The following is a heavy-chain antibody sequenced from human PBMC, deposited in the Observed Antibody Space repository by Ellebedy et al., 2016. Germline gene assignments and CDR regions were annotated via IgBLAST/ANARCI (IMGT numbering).Heavy chain of an antibody. CDR3: ARDTTPEGYYYYMDV. Sequence: ASVKVSXXTSGYTFTSYGISWVRQAPGQGLEWMRWISTYNANTNYARRLQGRVTMTTDTSTSTVHMELRSLRSDDTAVYYCARDTTPEGYYYYMDVWGKGTTVTVSS. D-gene: IGHD1-1*01. J-gene: IGHJ6*03. CDR1: GYTFTSYG. CDR2: ISTYNANT. V-gene: IGHV1-18*01.